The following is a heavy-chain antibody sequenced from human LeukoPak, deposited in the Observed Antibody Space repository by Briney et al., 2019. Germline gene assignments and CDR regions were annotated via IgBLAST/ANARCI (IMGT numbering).Heavy chain of an antibody. J-gene: IGHJ4*02. CDR2: MNPNSGNT. CDR1: GYTFTSYD. V-gene: IGHV1-8*01. CDR3: ASGYYGSGSYYGRVFDY. D-gene: IGHD3-10*01. Sequence: ASVKVSCKASGYTFTSYDINWVRQATGQGLEWMGWMNPNSGNTGYAQKFQGRVTMTRNTSISTAYMELSSLRSEDTAVYYCASGYYGSGSYYGRVFDYWGQGTLVTVS.